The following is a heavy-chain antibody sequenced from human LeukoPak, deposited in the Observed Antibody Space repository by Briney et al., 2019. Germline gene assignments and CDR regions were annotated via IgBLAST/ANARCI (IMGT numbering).Heavy chain of an antibody. V-gene: IGHV1-18*04. CDR3: ARDGVLWFGELNVVDY. CDR1: GYTFTDYY. CDR2: ISAYNGNT. Sequence: GASVNVSCKASGYTFTDYYINWVRQAPGQGLEWMGWISAYNGNTNYAQKLQGRVTMTTDTSTSTAYMELRSLRSDDTAVYYCARDGVLWFGELNVVDYWGQGTLVTVSS. J-gene: IGHJ4*02. D-gene: IGHD3-10*01.